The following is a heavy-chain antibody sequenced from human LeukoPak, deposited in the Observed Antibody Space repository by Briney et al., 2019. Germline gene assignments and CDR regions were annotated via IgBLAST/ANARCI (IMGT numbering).Heavy chain of an antibody. J-gene: IGHJ4*02. V-gene: IGHV3-23*01. CDR3: AKDRGPYSGYDSFFDF. CDR1: GFTFSIYA. CDR2: ISVSGGST. D-gene: IGHD5-12*01. Sequence: GGSLRLSCAASGFTFSIYAMSWVRQAPGKGLEWVSGISVSGGSTYYADSVKGRFTISRDNSKNTLFLQMNSLRAEDTAVYYCAKDRGPYSGYDSFFDFWGQGTLVTVSS.